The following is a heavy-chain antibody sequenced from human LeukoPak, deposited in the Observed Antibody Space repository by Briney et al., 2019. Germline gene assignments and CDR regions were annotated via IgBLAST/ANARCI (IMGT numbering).Heavy chain of an antibody. CDR2: INPANGYT. D-gene: IGHD5-24*01. Sequence: ASVKVSCKASGYTFTSYGMNWVRQAPGQTIEWLAWINPANGYTRYSQHFQDRVTVSSDTSADTAYMELSSLRSEDKAVYYCAIRDGHTDHWGQGTLVTVSS. CDR1: GYTFTSYG. V-gene: IGHV1-3*03. J-gene: IGHJ4*02. CDR3: AIRDGHTDH.